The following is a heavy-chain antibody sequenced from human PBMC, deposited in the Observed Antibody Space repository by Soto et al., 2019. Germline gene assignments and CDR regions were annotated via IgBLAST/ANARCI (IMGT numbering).Heavy chain of an antibody. D-gene: IGHD3-9*01. J-gene: IGHJ4*02. V-gene: IGHV1-3*01. CDR2: INAGNGNT. CDR1: GYTFTSYA. Sequence: ASVKVSCKASGYTFTSYAMHWVRQAPGQRLEWMGWINAGNGNTKYSQKFQGRVTITRDTSASTAYMELSSLRSEDTAVYYCARTALYYDILTGYPNHYFDYWGQGTLVTVSS. CDR3: ARTALYYDILTGYPNHYFDY.